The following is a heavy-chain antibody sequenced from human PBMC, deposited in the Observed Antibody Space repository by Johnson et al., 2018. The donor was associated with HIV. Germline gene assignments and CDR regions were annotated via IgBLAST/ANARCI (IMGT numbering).Heavy chain of an antibody. J-gene: IGHJ3*02. D-gene: IGHD1-14*01. CDR2: ISYAGSNK. V-gene: IGHV3-30-3*01. CDR3: ARDQGGNHNAFDI. CDR1: EFSFSTYA. Sequence: QVQLVESGGGVVQPGRSLRLSCAASEFSFSTYALHWVRQAPGEGLEWVVVISYAGSNKSYADSVKGRFTISRDNSKNTLYLQMNSLRAEDTAVYYCARDQGGNHNAFDIWGQGTMVTVSS.